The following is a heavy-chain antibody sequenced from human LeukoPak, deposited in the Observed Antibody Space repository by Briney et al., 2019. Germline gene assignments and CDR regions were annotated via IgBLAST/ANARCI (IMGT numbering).Heavy chain of an antibody. CDR1: GFTFNNFA. J-gene: IGHJ4*02. V-gene: IGHV3-23*01. Sequence: PGGSLRLSCTASGFTFNNFAMSWVRQTPGMGLEWVASISGSGGSGGRTYNPDSVRGRFSISTDKSKNTLYLQMNSLRDEDTAVYYCARDRGASGNYRHFDYWGQGTLVTVSS. CDR3: ARDRGASGNYRHFDY. CDR2: ISGSGGSGGRT. D-gene: IGHD1-26*01.